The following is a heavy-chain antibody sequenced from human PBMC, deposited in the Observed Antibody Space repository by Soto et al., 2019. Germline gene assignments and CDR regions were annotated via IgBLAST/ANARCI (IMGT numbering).Heavy chain of an antibody. V-gene: IGHV1-46*01. CDR1: GYAFTMFY. Sequence: VQLVQSGAEVREPGASVMLSCKTSGYAFTMFYMSWVRQAPGQGLEWMGTINGDGGRTTYAQNFQGPLTMTSETPTGTIYSELSRLKSNHTAVYYCARAIAGADKWEGRFSFDPWGQGALVTVSS. J-gene: IGHJ5*02. CDR3: ARAIAGADKWEGRFSFDP. CDR2: INGDGGRT. D-gene: IGHD1-26*01.